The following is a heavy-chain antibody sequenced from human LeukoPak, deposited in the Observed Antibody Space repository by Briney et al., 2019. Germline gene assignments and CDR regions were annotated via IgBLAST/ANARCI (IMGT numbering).Heavy chain of an antibody. CDR1: GHTFTGYY. CDR2: INPNSGGT. J-gene: IGHJ4*02. Sequence: ASVKVSCKASGHTFTGYYMHWVRQAPGQGLEWMGWINPNSGGTNYAQKFQGRVTMTRDTSISTAYMELSRLRSDDTAVYYCARDLSLLLWFGELLSSEGIDYWGQGTLVTVSS. D-gene: IGHD3-10*01. CDR3: ARDLSLLLWFGELLSSEGIDY. V-gene: IGHV1-2*02.